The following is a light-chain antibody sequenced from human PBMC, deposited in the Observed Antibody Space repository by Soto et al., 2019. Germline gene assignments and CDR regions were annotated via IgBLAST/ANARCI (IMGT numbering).Light chain of an antibody. CDR2: EVS. Sequence: QSVLTQPASVSGSPGQSIAISCTGTSSDVGAYNYVSWYQQHPGKAPKLMIYEVSKRPSGVSNRFSGSKSGDTASLTISGLQAEDEADYYCSSYTSSSTWMFGGGTKVTVL. CDR3: SSYTSSSTWM. J-gene: IGLJ3*02. CDR1: SSDVGAYNY. V-gene: IGLV2-14*01.